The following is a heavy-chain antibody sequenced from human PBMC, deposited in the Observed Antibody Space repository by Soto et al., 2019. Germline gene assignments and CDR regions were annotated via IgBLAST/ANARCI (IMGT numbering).Heavy chain of an antibody. J-gene: IGHJ4*01. CDR2: MNPKSGYT. CDR3: ARTDGALDY. Sequence: QVQLVQSGAEVKKPGASVKVSCKTSGYTFTRYDINWVRQATGQGLEWMGWMNPKSGYTGSAQRFQGRITMTRDTSISTAYMELSSLRSEDTAMYYCARTDGALDYWGQGTLVTVSP. V-gene: IGHV1-8*01. D-gene: IGHD4-17*01. CDR1: GYTFTRYD.